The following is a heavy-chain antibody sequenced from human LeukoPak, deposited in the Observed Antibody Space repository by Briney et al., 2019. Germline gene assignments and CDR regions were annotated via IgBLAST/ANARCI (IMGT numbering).Heavy chain of an antibody. CDR3: VRTNPWDLTYYFDY. V-gene: IGHV4-34*01. CDR1: GGSFSGYY. CDR2: INHSGRT. Sequence: SETLSLTCAVYGGSFSGYYWTCIRQPPGKGLEWIGEINHSGRTKYNPSLKSRVTISVDTSKNQFSLRLTSVTAADTAVYYCVRTNPWDLTYYFDYWGQGTLVTVSS. J-gene: IGHJ4*02. D-gene: IGHD1-14*01.